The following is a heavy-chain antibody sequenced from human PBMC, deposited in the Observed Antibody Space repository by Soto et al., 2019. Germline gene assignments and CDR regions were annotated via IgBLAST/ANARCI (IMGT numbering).Heavy chain of an antibody. J-gene: IGHJ6*02. V-gene: IGHV1-2*04. CDR3: ARDNYYYGMDV. CDR2: INPNSGGT. Sequence: ASVKVSCTASGYTLTVYYMHWVRQAPGQGLEWMGWINPNSGGTNYAQKFQGWVTMTRDTSISTAYMELSRLRSDDTAVYYCARDNYYYGMDVWGQGTTVTVSS. CDR1: GYTLTVYY.